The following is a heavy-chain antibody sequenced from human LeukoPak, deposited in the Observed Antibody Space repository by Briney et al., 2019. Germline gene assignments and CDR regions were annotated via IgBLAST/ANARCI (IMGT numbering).Heavy chain of an antibody. J-gene: IGHJ6*03. Sequence: PGGSLRLSCAASGFSVTDKSMTWVRQAPGQGLDCISIIYRGEVTSYADSVRGRFIISRDSGTNTLYLQMDSLRADDTATYYCARVVAAIALRDYHYVDVWGKGTMVAVSS. D-gene: IGHD2-21*02. CDR3: ARVVAAIALRDYHYVDV. CDR2: IYRGEVT. CDR1: GFSVTDKS. V-gene: IGHV3-53*01.